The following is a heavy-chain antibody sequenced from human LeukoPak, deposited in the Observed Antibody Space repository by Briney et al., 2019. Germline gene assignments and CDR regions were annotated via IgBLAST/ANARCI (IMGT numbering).Heavy chain of an antibody. Sequence: PSETLSLTCAVYGGSFSGYYWSWIRQPPGKGLEWIGEINHSGSTNYNPSLKSRVTMSVDTSKNQLSLKLSSVTAADTAVYYCAGMYYYDSRKFDPWGQGTLVTVSS. V-gene: IGHV4-34*01. CDR3: AGMYYYDSRKFDP. CDR1: GGSFSGYY. D-gene: IGHD3-22*01. CDR2: INHSGST. J-gene: IGHJ5*02.